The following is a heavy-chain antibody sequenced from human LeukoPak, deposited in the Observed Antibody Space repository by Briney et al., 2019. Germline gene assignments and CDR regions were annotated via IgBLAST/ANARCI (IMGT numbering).Heavy chain of an antibody. CDR1: GFTFSSYA. CDR2: ISYDGSNK. CDR3: ARDNGPTRFTMVRGTYAFDI. J-gene: IGHJ3*02. Sequence: PGRSLRLSCAASGFTFSSYAMHWVRQAPGKGLEWLAVISYDGSNKYYADSVKGRFTISRDNSKNTLYLQMNSLRAEDTAVYYCARDNGPTRFTMVRGTYAFDIWGQGTMVTVSS. V-gene: IGHV3-30-3*01. D-gene: IGHD3-10*01.